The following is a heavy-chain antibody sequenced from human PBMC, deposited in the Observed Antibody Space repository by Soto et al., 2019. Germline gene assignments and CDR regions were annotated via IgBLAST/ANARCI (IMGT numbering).Heavy chain of an antibody. CDR2: IIPFYDKP. Sequence: QVELVQSGIEVKNPGSSVKVSCKASGDTFSNYAINWVRQAPGQGLEWMGGIIPFYDKPNYAENFLGRVTISADKFTATAYLEVSRLRSEDTAVYFCARGYRELFFYDMGVWCRGTPVIVSS. CDR1: GDTFSNYA. D-gene: IGHD3-10*01. V-gene: IGHV1-69*06. CDR3: ARGYRELFFYDMGV. J-gene: IGHJ6*02.